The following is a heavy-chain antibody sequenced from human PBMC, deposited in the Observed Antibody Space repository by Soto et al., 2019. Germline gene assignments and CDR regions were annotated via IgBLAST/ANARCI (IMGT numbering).Heavy chain of an antibody. Sequence: QVQLVESGGGVVQPGRSLRLSCAASGFTFSSYGMHWVRQAPGKGLEWVAVIWYDGSNKYYADSVKGRFTISRDNSKNTLYLQMNSLRAEDTAVYYCAKSSSGWYGNYYYYGMDVWGQGTTVTVSS. J-gene: IGHJ6*02. D-gene: IGHD6-19*01. V-gene: IGHV3-33*06. CDR3: AKSSSGWYGNYYYYGMDV. CDR2: IWYDGSNK. CDR1: GFTFSSYG.